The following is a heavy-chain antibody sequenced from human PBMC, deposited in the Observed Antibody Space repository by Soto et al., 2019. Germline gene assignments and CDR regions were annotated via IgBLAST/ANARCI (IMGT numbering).Heavy chain of an antibody. V-gene: IGHV3-74*01. D-gene: IGHD3-16*01. CDR3: AMGGTGSGYYYAMDV. J-gene: IGHJ6*02. CDR1: GFTISSYW. Sequence: EVQLVESGGGLVQPGGSLRLSCAASGFTISSYWMHWVRQAPGKGLVWVSRINSDGSSTHYADSVKGRFTISRDNAENTLYLQLNSLGAEYTAVYYCAMGGTGSGYYYAMDVWGQGTTVTVSS. CDR2: INSDGSST.